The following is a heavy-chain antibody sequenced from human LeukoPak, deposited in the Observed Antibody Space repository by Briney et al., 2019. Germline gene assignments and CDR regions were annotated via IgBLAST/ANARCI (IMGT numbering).Heavy chain of an antibody. J-gene: IGHJ6*02. D-gene: IGHD6-19*01. V-gene: IGHV3-23*01. CDR3: AKDRGSGWPNLNYYYYCMDV. CDR1: GFTFSSYA. CDR2: ISGSGGST. Sequence: GGSLRLSCAASGFTFSSYAMGWVRQAPGKGLEWVSAISGSGGSTYYADSVKGRFTISRDNSKNTLYLQMNSLRAEDTAVYYCAKDRGSGWPNLNYYYYCMDVWGQGTTVTVSS.